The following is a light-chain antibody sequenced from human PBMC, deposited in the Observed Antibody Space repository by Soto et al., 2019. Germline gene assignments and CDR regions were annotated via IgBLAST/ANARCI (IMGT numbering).Light chain of an antibody. CDR3: QQYNDWPRT. CDR1: QSVDNSY. V-gene: IGKV3D-15*01. J-gene: IGKJ1*01. CDR2: ETS. Sequence: EIVLTQSPDTLSLSPGEGATLSCRASQSVDNSYLAWLQQKPGQAPRLLIYETSTRATGIPDRFRANGSATDFTLTISSLLSEDFAVYYCQQYNDWPRTFGQGTKVDI.